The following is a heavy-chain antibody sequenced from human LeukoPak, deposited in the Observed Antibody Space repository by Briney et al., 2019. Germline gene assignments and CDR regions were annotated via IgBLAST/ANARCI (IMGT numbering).Heavy chain of an antibody. Sequence: GGSLRLSCAASGFTFSGYWMHWVRQAPGKGLVWVSHINTDGSSTTYADSVKGRLTISRDNAKNTLYLQMNSLRAEDTAVYYCARGGVWGVSDYWGQGTLVTVSS. CDR3: ARGGVWGVSDY. D-gene: IGHD3-16*01. J-gene: IGHJ4*02. CDR2: INTDGSST. CDR1: GFTFSGYW. V-gene: IGHV3-74*03.